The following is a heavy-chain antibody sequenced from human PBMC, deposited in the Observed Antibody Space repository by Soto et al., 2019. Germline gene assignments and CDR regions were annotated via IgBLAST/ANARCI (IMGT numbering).Heavy chain of an antibody. CDR1: GYTPIELS. CDR3: TRGHNWFDP. V-gene: IGHV1-24*01. Sequence: GASVKVSCKVSGYTPIELSMHWVRQAPGKGLEWMGGFDPKNGDTRYAQKFQGRVTMTRDASISTAYMELSRLTSEDTAVYYCTRGHNWFDPWGQGTLVTVSS. CDR2: FDPKNGDT. J-gene: IGHJ5*02.